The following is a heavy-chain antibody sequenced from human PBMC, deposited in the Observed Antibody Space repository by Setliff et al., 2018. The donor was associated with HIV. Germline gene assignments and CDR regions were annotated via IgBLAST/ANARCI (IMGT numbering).Heavy chain of an antibody. D-gene: IGHD1-26*01. V-gene: IGHV4-59*08. J-gene: IGHJ3*02. CDR1: GDSISSYY. CDR3: AKTSVGATGLYAFDI. CDR2: IYYSGST. Sequence: SETLSLTCTVSGDSISSYYWSWIRQPPEKGLEWIGYIYYSGSTNYNPSLKSRVTISVDTSNNQFSLRLTSMTAADTAVYYCAKTSVGATGLYAFDIWGQGTMVTVSS.